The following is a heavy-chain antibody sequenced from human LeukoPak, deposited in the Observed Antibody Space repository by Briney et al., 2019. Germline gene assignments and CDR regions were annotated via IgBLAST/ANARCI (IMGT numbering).Heavy chain of an antibody. J-gene: IGHJ5*02. V-gene: IGHV4-34*01. CDR3: ACDYGDYTAFDH. D-gene: IGHD4-17*01. Sequence: TSETLSLTCAVYGGSFSGYYWSWLRQPPGKGREGIGEINHSGSTNYNPSLKSRVTISVKTSKNQFSLKLSSVTAADTAVYYCACDYGDYTAFDHWGQGTLVTVSS. CDR2: INHSGST. CDR1: GGSFSGYY.